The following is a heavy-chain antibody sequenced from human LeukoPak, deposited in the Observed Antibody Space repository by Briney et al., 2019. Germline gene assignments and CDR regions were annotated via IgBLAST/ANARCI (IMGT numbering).Heavy chain of an antibody. Sequence: GGSLRLSCAASGFTFSSYGMHWVRQAPGKGLEWVAVISYDGSNKYYADSVKGRFTISRDNSKNTLYLQMNNLRAEDTAVYYCAKEGFYYYMDVWGKGTTVTVSS. CDR3: AKEGFYYYMDV. CDR2: ISYDGSNK. J-gene: IGHJ6*03. V-gene: IGHV3-30*18. CDR1: GFTFSSYG.